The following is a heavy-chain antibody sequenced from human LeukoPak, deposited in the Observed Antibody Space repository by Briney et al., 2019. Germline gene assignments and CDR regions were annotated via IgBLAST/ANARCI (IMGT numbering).Heavy chain of an antibody. CDR2: IIPIFGTA. V-gene: IGHV1-69*13. CDR1: GGTFSSYA. D-gene: IGHD6-19*01. Sequence: ASVKVSCKASGGTFSSYAISWVRQAPGQGLEWMGGIIPIFGTANYAQKFQGRVTITADESTSTAYMELSSLRSEDTAVYYCARDGYGSYSSGRRAYYYYYMDVWGKGTTVTVSS. J-gene: IGHJ6*03. CDR3: ARDGYGSYSSGRRAYYYYYMDV.